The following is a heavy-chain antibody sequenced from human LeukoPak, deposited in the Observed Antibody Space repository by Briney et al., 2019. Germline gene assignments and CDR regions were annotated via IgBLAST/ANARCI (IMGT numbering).Heavy chain of an antibody. D-gene: IGHD5-18*01. CDR1: GYTFTGYY. Sequence: ASVKVSCKASGYTFTGYYMHWVRQAPGQGLEWMGRINPNSGGTNYAQKFQGRVTMTRDTSISTAYMELSRLRSDDTDVYYCARGRGYSLGNWFDPWGQGTLVTVSS. V-gene: IGHV1-2*05. J-gene: IGHJ5*02. CDR3: ARGRGYSLGNWFDP. CDR2: INPNSGGT.